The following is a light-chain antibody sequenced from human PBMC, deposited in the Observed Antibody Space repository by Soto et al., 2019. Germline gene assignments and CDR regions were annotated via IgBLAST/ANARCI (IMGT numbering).Light chain of an antibody. CDR2: AAS. CDR3: QQSYSSPRP. Sequence: DIQMTQFPSSLSASVGDRVTITCRASQSVSTSLNWYQQRLGKAPKLLIYAASTLQSGVPSRFSGSGSGTDFTLTISSLQPEDFATYYCQQSYSSPRPFGQGTKVEVK. V-gene: IGKV1-39*01. CDR1: QSVSTS. J-gene: IGKJ1*01.